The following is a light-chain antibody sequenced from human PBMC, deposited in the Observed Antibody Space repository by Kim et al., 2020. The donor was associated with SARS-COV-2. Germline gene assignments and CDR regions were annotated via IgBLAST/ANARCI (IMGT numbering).Light chain of an antibody. J-gene: IGKJ1*01. Sequence: MVMTQSPGTLSASPGESATLSCRASETINSNLAWYQQRPGQAPRLLIYSASTRAPGAPARFRGSESGTEFTLTITSLQSEDFAVYYCQQYSNWRRTFGQRTAVDIK. CDR1: ETINSN. CDR3: QQYSNWRRT. CDR2: SAS. V-gene: IGKV3D-15*01.